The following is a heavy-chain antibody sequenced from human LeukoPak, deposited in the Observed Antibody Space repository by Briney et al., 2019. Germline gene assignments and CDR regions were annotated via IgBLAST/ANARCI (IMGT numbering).Heavy chain of an antibody. V-gene: IGHV4-59*13. CDR1: GGSIKTSNW. CDR2: VHFTGAT. D-gene: IGHD5-18*01. CDR3: ARGARSYFYDAYGYENDYYYMDT. Sequence: SETLSLTCSVSGGSIKTSNWWSWVRQPPGRGLECIGSVHFTGATAYNPSLRGRLTISIDTSKTQFSLSLTAVTAADTALYYCARGARSYFYDAYGYENDYYYMDTWGTGTTVTVSS. J-gene: IGHJ6*03.